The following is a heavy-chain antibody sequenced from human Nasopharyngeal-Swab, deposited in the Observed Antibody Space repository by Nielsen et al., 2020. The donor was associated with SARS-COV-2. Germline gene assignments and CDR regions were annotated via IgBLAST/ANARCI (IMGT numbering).Heavy chain of an antibody. J-gene: IGHJ6*02. CDR1: GYNFTTYD. D-gene: IGHD3-10*01. Sequence: ASVKVSCKASGYNFTTYDFNWVRQATGQGLEWMGWMNPNSGNTGYAQKFQGRVTMTRNTSIRTAYMELSSLRSEDTAVYYCARDITPLTYYYGSGSYYGMDVWGQGTTVTVSS. CDR2: MNPNSGNT. CDR3: ARDITPLTYYYGSGSYYGMDV. V-gene: IGHV1-8*01.